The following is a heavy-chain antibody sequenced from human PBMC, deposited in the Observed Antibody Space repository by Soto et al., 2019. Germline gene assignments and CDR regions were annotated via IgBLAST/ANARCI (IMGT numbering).Heavy chain of an antibody. CDR2: INSNSGGTT. CDR3: AKGRISSSGIDY. J-gene: IGHJ4*02. CDR1: EFTFSTYA. D-gene: IGHD2-15*01. V-gene: IGHV3-23*01. Sequence: QTGGSLRLSCAGSEFTFSTYAMTWVRQAPGKGLEWVSSINSNSGGTTFYADSVKGRFTISRDNSMNTLYLQMNRLRAEDTALYYCAKGRISSSGIDYWGLGTLVTVSS.